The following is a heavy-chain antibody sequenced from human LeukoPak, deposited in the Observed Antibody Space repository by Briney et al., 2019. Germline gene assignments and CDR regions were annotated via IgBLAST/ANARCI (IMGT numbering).Heavy chain of an antibody. Sequence: GGSLRLSCAASGFTFSSYAMHWVRQAPGKGLEWVAVISYDGSNKYYADSVKGRFTISRDNSKNALYLQMNSLRAEDTAVCYCARDMYYYDSSGYWGGQGTLVTVSS. CDR3: ARDMYYYDSSGYW. V-gene: IGHV3-30*04. CDR2: ISYDGSNK. J-gene: IGHJ4*02. CDR1: GFTFSSYA. D-gene: IGHD3-22*01.